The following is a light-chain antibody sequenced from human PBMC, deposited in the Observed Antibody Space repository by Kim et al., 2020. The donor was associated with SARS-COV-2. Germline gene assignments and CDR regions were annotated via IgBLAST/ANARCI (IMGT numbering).Light chain of an antibody. CDR1: QSVSRY. CDR3: QQRSDWRRT. CDR2: DAS. J-gene: IGKJ4*01. V-gene: IGKV3-11*01. Sequence: EIVLTQSPATLSLSPGERATLSCRASQSVSRYLGWYQQKPGQAPRLLIYDASNRATGTPARFSGSGSGTDFTLTISNLEPEDFAVYYCQQRSDWRRTFGGGTKVDIK.